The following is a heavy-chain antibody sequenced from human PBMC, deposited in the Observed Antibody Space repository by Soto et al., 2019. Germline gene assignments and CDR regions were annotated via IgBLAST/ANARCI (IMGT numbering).Heavy chain of an antibody. J-gene: IGHJ4*01. D-gene: IGHD4-17*01. V-gene: IGHV3-30-3*01. CDR1: GFSFSNYA. Sequence: PGGSLRLSCAASGFSFSNYAMHWVRQAPGKGLEWVAVISYDGSNKYYADSVKGRFTISRDNSNNTLYLQMNSLRPDDTAVYHCASPVGDFEYWGHGTQVTVSS. CDR2: ISYDGSNK. CDR3: ASPVGDFEY.